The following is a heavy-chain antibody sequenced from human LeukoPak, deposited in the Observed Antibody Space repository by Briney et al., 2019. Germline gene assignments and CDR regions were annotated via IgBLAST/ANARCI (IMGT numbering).Heavy chain of an antibody. J-gene: IGHJ5*02. D-gene: IGHD1-14*01. CDR2: INPNSGGT. V-gene: IGHV1-2*02. CDR3: ARVRSGHTWFDR. Sequence: GASVKVSCKASGYTLTGYYMHWVRQAPGQGLEWMGWINPNSGGTNYAQKFQGRVTMTRDTSISTAYMELSRLRSDDTAVYYCARVRSGHTWFDRWGQGTLVTVSS. CDR1: GYTLTGYY.